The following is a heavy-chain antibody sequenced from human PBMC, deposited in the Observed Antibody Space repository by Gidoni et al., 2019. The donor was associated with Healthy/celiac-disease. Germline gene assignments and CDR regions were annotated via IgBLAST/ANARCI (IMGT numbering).Heavy chain of an antibody. CDR1: AFTFRSYW. D-gene: IGHD1-1*01. J-gene: IGHJ5*02. CDR2: IKQDGSEK. V-gene: IGHV3-7*03. Sequence: EVQLVDTGGGLVQPGASLRPSLAASAFTFRSYWMRWVRQAPGKGLEWVANIKQDGSEKYYVDSVKGRFTISRDNTKNSLYLQMNSLRAEDTAVYCCARVVQLHSTGWFDPWGQGTLVTVSS. CDR3: ARVVQLHSTGWFDP.